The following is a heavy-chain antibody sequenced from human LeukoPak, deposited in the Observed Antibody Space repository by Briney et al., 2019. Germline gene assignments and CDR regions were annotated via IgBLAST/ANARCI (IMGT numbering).Heavy chain of an antibody. CDR1: GGSISSSSYY. Sequence: SETLSLTCTVSGGSISSSSYYWGWIRQPPGKGPEWIGSIYYSGSTYYNPSLKSRVTISVDTFKNQFSLKLSSVTAADTAVYYCARQSVAARDFDYWGQGTLVSVSS. CDR2: IYYSGST. CDR3: ARQSVAARDFDY. D-gene: IGHD6-6*01. J-gene: IGHJ4*02. V-gene: IGHV4-39*07.